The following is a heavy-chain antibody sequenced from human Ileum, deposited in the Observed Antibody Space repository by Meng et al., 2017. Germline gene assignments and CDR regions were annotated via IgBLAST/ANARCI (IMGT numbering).Heavy chain of an antibody. V-gene: IGHV3-30*03. CDR1: GFTFNTFG. CDR3: AQKGDFDN. CDR2: ITSDGSHK. J-gene: IGHJ4*02. Sequence: QVQLVESGGGVVQPGVSLRLSCAASGFTFNTFGLHWVRQAPGKGLEWVSIITSDGSHKFYGDSVKGRFTISRDNSKNMLYLQMNSLRPEDTAVYYCAQKGDFDNWGQGTLVTVSS.